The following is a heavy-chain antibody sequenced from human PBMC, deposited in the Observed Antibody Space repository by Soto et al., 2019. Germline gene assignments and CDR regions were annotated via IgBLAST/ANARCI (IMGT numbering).Heavy chain of an antibody. CDR2: IYYSGST. J-gene: IGHJ4*02. CDR1: GGSISSYY. D-gene: IGHD4-4*01. Sequence: SETLSLTCTVSGGSISSYYWSWIRQPPGKGLEWTGYIYYSGSTNYNPSLKSRVTISVDTSKNQFSLKLSSVTAADTAVYYCARQVTYPVLDYWGQGTQVTVSS. CDR3: ARQVTYPVLDY. V-gene: IGHV4-59*08.